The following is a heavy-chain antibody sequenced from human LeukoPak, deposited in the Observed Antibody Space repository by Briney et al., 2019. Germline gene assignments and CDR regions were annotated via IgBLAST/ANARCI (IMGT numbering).Heavy chain of an antibody. V-gene: IGHV3-48*04. CDR2: ISSGSSTI. D-gene: IGHD3-9*01. Sequence: GGSLRLSCAASGFTFSSYSMNWVRQAPGKGLEWVSYISSGSSTINYADSVKGRFTISRDNAKNSLYLQMNSLRAEDTAVYYCARGADVLRYFDWLSYNWFDPWGQGTLVTVSS. CDR3: ARGADVLRYFDWLSYNWFDP. J-gene: IGHJ5*02. CDR1: GFTFSSYS.